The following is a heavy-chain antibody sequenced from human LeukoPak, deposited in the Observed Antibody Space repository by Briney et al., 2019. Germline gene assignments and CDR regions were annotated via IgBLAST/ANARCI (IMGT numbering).Heavy chain of an antibody. CDR1: GYTFTGYY. D-gene: IGHD6-13*01. CDR2: ISAYNGNT. Sequence: ASVKVSCKASGYTFTGYYMHWVRQAPGQGLEWMGWISAYNGNTNYAQKLQGRVTMTTDTSTSTAYMELSRLRSDDTAVYYCASGYSSSWYYFDYWGQGTLVTVSS. J-gene: IGHJ4*02. V-gene: IGHV1-18*04. CDR3: ASGYSSSWYYFDY.